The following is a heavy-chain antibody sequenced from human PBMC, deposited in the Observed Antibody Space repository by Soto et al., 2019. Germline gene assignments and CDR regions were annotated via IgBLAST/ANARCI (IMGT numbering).Heavy chain of an antibody. D-gene: IGHD6-6*01. V-gene: IGHV1-69*13. J-gene: IGHJ6*02. CDR1: AGTFSSYA. CDR3: ARMASIAARRYYYYYYGMDV. Sequence: AVQVSCKESAGTFSSYAISWGRQAPGQGLEWRGGIIPIFGTANYAQKFQSRVTITADESTSTAYMEQSSLRSEDTAVYYCARMASIAARRYYYYYYGMDVWGQGTTVTVSS. CDR2: IIPIFGTA.